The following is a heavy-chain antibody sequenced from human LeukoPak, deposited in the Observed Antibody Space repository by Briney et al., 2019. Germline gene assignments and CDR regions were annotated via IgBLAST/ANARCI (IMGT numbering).Heavy chain of an antibody. D-gene: IGHD5-18*01. CDR2: INHSGGT. CDR3: ARVGYSYSINDWSRTGLGVYPTKYYYYMDV. J-gene: IGHJ6*03. V-gene: IGHV4-34*01. Sequence: PSETLSLTCAVYGGSFSDYSWSWIRQPPGKGLEWIGEINHSGGTNPNPSLMSRVIMSVDTSKNQFSLKVSSVTAADTPVYYYARVGYSYSINDWSRTGLGVYPTKYYYYMDVWGKGTTVIVSS. CDR1: GGSFSDYS.